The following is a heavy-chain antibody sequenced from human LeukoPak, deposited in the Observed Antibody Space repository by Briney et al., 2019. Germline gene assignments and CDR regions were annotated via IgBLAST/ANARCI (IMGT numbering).Heavy chain of an antibody. D-gene: IGHD1-26*01. CDR1: GYSISSGYY. J-gene: IGHJ4*02. CDR3: ARGGAYDY. V-gene: IGHV4-38-2*02. CDR2: IYHAGNT. Sequence: SETLSLTCTVSGYSISSGYYWGWIRQPPGKGLEWIANIYHAGNTFYNPSLKSRVTISVDTSKNQFSLKLNSVTVADTAVYYCARGGAYDYWGQGTLVTVSS.